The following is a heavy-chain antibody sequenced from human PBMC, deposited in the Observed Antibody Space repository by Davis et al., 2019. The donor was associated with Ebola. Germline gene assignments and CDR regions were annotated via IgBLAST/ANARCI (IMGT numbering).Heavy chain of an antibody. CDR3: ARAHGLVSYYFDY. Sequence: GESLKISCAASGFTFSGSAIHWVRQASGKGLEWVSYISSSGSTIYYADSVKGRFTISRDNAKNSLYLQMNSLRAEDTALYYCARAHGLVSYYFDYWGQGTLVTVSS. CDR1: GFTFSGSA. D-gene: IGHD6-19*01. V-gene: IGHV3-48*04. J-gene: IGHJ4*02. CDR2: ISSSGSTI.